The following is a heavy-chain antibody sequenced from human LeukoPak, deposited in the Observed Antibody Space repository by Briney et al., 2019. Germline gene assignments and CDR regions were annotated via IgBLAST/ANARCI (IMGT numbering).Heavy chain of an antibody. J-gene: IGHJ4*02. CDR2: IYYSGST. CDR3: ARESPTGYLGY. D-gene: IGHD1-14*01. V-gene: IGHV4-39*07. CDR1: GGSISSSSYY. Sequence: PSETLSLTCTVSGGSISSSSYYWGWIRQPPGKGLEWIGSIYYSGSTYYNPSLKSRVTISVDTSKNQFSLKLSSVTAADTAVYYCARESPTGYLGYWGQGTLVTVSS.